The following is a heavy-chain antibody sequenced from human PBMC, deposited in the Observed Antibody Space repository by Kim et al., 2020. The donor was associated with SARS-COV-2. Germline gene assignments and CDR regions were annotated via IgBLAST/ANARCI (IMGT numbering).Heavy chain of an antibody. CDR2: IRSKANSYAT. CDR3: TRFPGTTLAFWDAFD. Sequence: GGSLRLSCAASGFIFSGSAMHWVRQASGKGLEWVGRIRSKANSYATAYAASVKGRFTISRDDSKTTTYLQMNSLKTEDTAVYYCTRFPGTTLAFWDAFD. D-gene: IGHD1-1*01. J-gene: IGHJ3*02. CDR1: GFIFSGSA. V-gene: IGHV3-73*01.